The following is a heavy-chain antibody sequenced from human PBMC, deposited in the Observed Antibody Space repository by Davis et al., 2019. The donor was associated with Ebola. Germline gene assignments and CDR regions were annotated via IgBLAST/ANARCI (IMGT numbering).Heavy chain of an antibody. J-gene: IGHJ5*02. CDR2: ISWNSGSI. V-gene: IGHV3-9*01. CDR1: GFTFDDYA. Sequence: GGSLRLSCAASGFTFDDYAMHWVRQAPGKGLEWVSGISWNSGSIGYADSVKGRFTISRDNAKNSLYLQMNSLRAEDTAVYYCARVDGSSWYLGWFDPWGQGTLVTVSS. D-gene: IGHD6-13*01. CDR3: ARVDGSSWYLGWFDP.